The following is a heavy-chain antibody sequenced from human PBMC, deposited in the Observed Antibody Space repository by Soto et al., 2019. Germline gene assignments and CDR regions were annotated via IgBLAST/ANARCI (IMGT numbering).Heavy chain of an antibody. CDR2: IYHSGST. J-gene: IGHJ4*02. CDR3: ARGNYYGSGSHLDY. CDR1: GGSISSGGYS. V-gene: IGHV4-30-2*01. Sequence: PSETLSLTCAVSGGSISSGGYSWSWIRQPPGKGLEWIGYIYHSGSTYYNPSLKSRVTISVDRSKNQFSLKLSSVTAADTAVYYCARGNYYGSGSHLDYSGQGTLVTVSS. D-gene: IGHD3-10*01.